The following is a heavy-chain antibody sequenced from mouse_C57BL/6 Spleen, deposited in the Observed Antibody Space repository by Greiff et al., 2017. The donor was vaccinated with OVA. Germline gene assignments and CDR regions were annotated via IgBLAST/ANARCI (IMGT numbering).Heavy chain of an antibody. V-gene: IGHV1-15*01. CDR2: IDPETGGT. Sequence: QVQLQQSGAELVRPGASVTLSCKASGYTFTDYEMHWVKQTPVHGLEWIGAIDPETGGTAYNQKFKGKAILTADKSSSTAYMELRSLTSEDSAVYYCTHYYGSSYEWYFDVWGTGTTVTVSS. J-gene: IGHJ1*03. CDR1: GYTFTDYE. CDR3: THYYGSSYEWYFDV. D-gene: IGHD1-1*01.